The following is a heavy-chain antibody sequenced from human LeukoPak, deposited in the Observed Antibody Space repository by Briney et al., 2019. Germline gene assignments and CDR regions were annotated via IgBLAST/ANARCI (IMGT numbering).Heavy chain of an antibody. D-gene: IGHD1-26*01. V-gene: IGHV3-11*01. CDR3: ARLGVGATRDAFDI. CDR2: ISFRGTTI. J-gene: IGHJ3*02. Sequence: GGSLRLSCAASGFTFSDYEMSWVRQAPGKGLEWISYISFRGTTIYYADSVKGRFTISRDNAMNSLYLQMNSLRAEDTALYYCARLGVGATRDAFDIWGQGTMVTVSS. CDR1: GFTFSDYE.